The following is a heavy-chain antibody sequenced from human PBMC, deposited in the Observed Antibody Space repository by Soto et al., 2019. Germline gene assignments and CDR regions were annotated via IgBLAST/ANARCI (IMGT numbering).Heavy chain of an antibody. CDR2: IYYSGST. CDR3: ARLSNPWGNSVMDY. CDR1: GGSISSGGYY. J-gene: IGHJ4*02. D-gene: IGHD3-16*01. Sequence: SETLSLTCTVSGGSISSGGYYWSWIRQHPGKGLEWIGYIYYSGSTYYKTSLKSRVTISVDTSKNKFSMKLSYVTAADTAVYYCARLSNPWGNSVMDYWGQGTLVTVSS. V-gene: IGHV4-31*03.